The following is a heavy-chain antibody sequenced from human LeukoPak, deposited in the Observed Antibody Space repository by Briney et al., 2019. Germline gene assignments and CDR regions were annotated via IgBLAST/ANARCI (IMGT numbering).Heavy chain of an antibody. V-gene: IGHV3-72*01. J-gene: IGHJ4*02. CDR1: GFTFTDHY. CDR2: VTNTPNNYAS. CDR3: GRDTSTALDY. Sequence: PGGSLRLSCAASGFTFTDHYMDWVRQAPGKGLEWIGRVTNTPNNYASQYVASVRGRITISRDDSKRSLFLQMNSLKTEDTANDYCGRDTSTALDYWGQGTLVTVSS. D-gene: IGHD5-18*01.